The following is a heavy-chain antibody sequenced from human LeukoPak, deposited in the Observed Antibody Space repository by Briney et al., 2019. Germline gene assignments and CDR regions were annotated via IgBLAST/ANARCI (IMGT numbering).Heavy chain of an antibody. J-gene: IGHJ3*02. CDR1: GYTFTGYY. CDR3: ARLGSSRSWYGGAFDI. Sequence: GASVKVSCKASGYTFTGYYMHWVRQAPGQGLEWMGWINPNSGGTNYAQKFQGRVTMTRDTSISTAYMELSRLRSDDTAVYYCARLGSSRSWYGGAFDIWGQGTMVTVSS. CDR2: INPNSGGT. D-gene: IGHD6-13*01. V-gene: IGHV1-2*02.